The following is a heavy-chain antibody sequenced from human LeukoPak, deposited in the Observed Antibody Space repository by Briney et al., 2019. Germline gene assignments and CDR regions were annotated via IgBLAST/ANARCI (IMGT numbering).Heavy chain of an antibody. CDR2: IVGGGGST. J-gene: IGHJ4*02. V-gene: IGHV3-23*01. CDR3: AKDLGRDY. CDR1: GFTFSTYA. Sequence: GGSLRLSSEPSGFTFSTYAMSWVRQAPGKGLEWVSGIVGGGGSTYYADSVKGRFTISRDNSKNMLYLQMNSLRAEDTAVYYCAKDLGRDYWGQGTLVTVSS. D-gene: IGHD3-16*01.